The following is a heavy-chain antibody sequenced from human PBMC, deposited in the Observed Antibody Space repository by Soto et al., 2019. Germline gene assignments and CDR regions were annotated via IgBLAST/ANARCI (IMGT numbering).Heavy chain of an antibody. Sequence: QVQLVQSGAEVKKPGASVKVSCKASGYTFAPYYIHWVRQAPGQGLEWMGVIHPSGGTSTYAQKFQGRITMAGDTSTGTVFMELSRLRSEDTAIYYCARDSAMTTVTIFDFWGQGTLVAVPS. CDR3: ARDSAMTTVTIFDF. D-gene: IGHD4-17*01. CDR1: GYTFAPYY. V-gene: IGHV1-46*01. J-gene: IGHJ4*02. CDR2: IHPSGGTS.